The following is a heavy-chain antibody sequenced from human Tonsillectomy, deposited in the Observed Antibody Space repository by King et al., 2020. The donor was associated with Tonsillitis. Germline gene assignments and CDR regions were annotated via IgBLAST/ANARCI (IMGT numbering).Heavy chain of an antibody. J-gene: IGHJ4*02. CDR3: ARDQTPSGWVFDY. D-gene: IGHD6-19*01. V-gene: IGHV4-59*01. CDR1: GGSISSYY. CDR2: IYYSGST. Sequence: MQLQESGPGLVKPSETLSLTCTVSGGSISSYYCSWIRQPPGQGLEWIGYIYYSGSTNYNPSLKSRVTISVDTSKNQFSLKLSSVTAADTAVYYCARDQTPSGWVFDYWGQGTLVTVSS.